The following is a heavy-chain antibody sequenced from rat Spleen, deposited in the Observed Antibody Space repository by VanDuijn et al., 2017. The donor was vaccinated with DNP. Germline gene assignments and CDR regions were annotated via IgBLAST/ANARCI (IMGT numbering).Heavy chain of an antibody. CDR1: GFTFSDYN. V-gene: IGHV5-7*01. J-gene: IGHJ2*01. Sequence: EVQLVESGGGLVQPGRSLKLSCAASGFTFSDYNMAWVRQAPKKGLEWVATSSYDDNSTYYRDSVKGRFTVSRDNVRSTLYLQMDSLRSEDTATYYCARPDYWGQGVMVTVSS. CDR3: ARPDY. CDR2: SSYDDNST.